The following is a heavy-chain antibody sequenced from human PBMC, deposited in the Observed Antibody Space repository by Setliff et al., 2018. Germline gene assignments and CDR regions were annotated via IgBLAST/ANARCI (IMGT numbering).Heavy chain of an antibody. CDR3: ARSYSNSLEY. CDR1: GGSISSGNW. J-gene: IGHJ4*02. CDR2: INHSGKT. D-gene: IGHD4-4*01. V-gene: IGHV4-4*02. Sequence: KTSETLSLTCAVSGGSISSGNWWNWVRQTPGKGLEWIGEINHSGKTNHKPSLKSRVTMSVDKSKNQFSLKLNSVTAADTAVYYCARSYSNSLEYWGQGTLVTVSS.